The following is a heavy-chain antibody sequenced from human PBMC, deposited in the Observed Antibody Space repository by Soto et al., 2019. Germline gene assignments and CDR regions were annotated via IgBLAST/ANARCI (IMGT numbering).Heavy chain of an antibody. CDR2: MSPSGSGI. V-gene: IGHV3-11*01. CDR3: ARTARLVDY. Sequence: QVRLVESGGGLVKPGGSLRLSCVASGFTFTDHYMSWIRQAPGKGLEWIAYMSPSGSGISYADSAKGRFTISRDNARNTVYLQMNTLRAEDRAVYYCARTARLVDYWGQGTLVTVSS. J-gene: IGHJ4*02. CDR1: GFTFTDHY.